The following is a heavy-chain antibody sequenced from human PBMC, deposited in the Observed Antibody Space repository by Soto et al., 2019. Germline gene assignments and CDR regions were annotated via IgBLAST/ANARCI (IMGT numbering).Heavy chain of an antibody. D-gene: IGHD3-10*01. Sequence: QVQLVQSGAEVKKPGSSVKVSCKASGGTFSSYTISWVRQAPGQGLEWMGRIIPILGIANYAQKFQGRVTITAEKSTSTAYMELSSLSSEDTAVYYCAREEYYYGSGAFVDYWGQGSLVTVSS. V-gene: IGHV1-69*08. CDR1: GGTFSSYT. CDR2: IIPILGIA. CDR3: AREEYYYGSGAFVDY. J-gene: IGHJ4*02.